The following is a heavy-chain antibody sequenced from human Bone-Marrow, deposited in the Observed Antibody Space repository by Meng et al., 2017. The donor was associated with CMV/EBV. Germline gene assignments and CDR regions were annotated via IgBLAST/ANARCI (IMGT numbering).Heavy chain of an antibody. CDR2: IYPNDFHT. CDR3: ATQRGLPYGMDV. V-gene: IGHV5-51*01. Sequence: GGSLRLFCKGSGYSFTSYWIGWVRQMPGKGLEWMGIIYPNDFHTKYSPPFQGQVTISADTSISTAYLQWTSLTSSDTAVYYCATQRGLPYGMDVWGQGTTVTVSS. J-gene: IGHJ6*02. CDR1: GYSFTSYW.